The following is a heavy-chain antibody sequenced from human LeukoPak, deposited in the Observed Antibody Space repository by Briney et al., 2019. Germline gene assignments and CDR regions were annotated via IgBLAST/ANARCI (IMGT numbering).Heavy chain of an antibody. V-gene: IGHV3-48*01. CDR2: ISSSSSMI. CDR3: ARNMTTVTTVEY. J-gene: IGHJ4*02. Sequence: GGSLRLSCAVSGFTFSSYSMNWVRQAPGKGLEWVSYISSSSSMIYYADSVKGRFTISGDNAKNSLYLQMNSLRAEDTAVYYCARNMTTVTTVEYWGQGTLVTVSS. D-gene: IGHD4-17*01. CDR1: GFTFSSYS.